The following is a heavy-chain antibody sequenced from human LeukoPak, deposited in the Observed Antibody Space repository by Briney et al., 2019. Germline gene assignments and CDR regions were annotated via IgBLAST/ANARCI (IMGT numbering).Heavy chain of an antibody. D-gene: IGHD6-13*01. CDR3: ARGDSSSFGWFDP. CDR2: MNPNSGNT. V-gene: IGHV1-8*01. J-gene: IGHJ5*02. Sequence: ASVKVSCKASGYTFTSYDINWVRQATGQGLEWMGWMNPNSGNTGYAQKFQGRVTMTRNTSISTAYMELSSLRSEDTAAYYCARGDSSSFGWFDPWGQGTLVTVSS. CDR1: GYTFTSYD.